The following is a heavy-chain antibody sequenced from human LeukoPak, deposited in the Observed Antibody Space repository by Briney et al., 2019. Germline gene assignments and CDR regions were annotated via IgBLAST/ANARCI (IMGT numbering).Heavy chain of an antibody. Sequence: ASVKVSCKASGYTXTDYYIHWLRQAPGQGLEWMGWINPNSGATKYAQIFQGRVTVTRDTSISTAYMELSRLTSDDTAVYYCAREAQHLFWGQGTLVTVSS. CDR3: AREAQHLF. CDR2: INPNSGAT. J-gene: IGHJ4*02. CDR1: GYTXTDYY. V-gene: IGHV1-2*02.